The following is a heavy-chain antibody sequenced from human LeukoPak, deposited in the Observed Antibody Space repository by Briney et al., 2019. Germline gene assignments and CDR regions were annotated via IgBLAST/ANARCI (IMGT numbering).Heavy chain of an antibody. V-gene: IGHV3-33*01. CDR1: GFTFSNYG. Sequence: GGSLRLSCAASGFTFSNYGMHWVRQAPGKGLEWVADIWYDGSYKSYGDSVKGRFTISRDNSKNTLFLQMNSLRADDTAVYYCARDTLIAAPKTGTVTRIGWFDTWGQGTLVSVSS. J-gene: IGHJ5*02. D-gene: IGHD6-13*01. CDR2: IWYDGSYK. CDR3: ARDTLIAAPKTGTVTRIGWFDT.